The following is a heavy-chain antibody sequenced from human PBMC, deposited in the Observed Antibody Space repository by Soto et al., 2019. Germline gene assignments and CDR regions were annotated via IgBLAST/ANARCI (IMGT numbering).Heavy chain of an antibody. J-gene: IGHJ2*01. V-gene: IGHV1-69*01. D-gene: IGHD1-20*01. CDR2: IIPIFGTA. Sequence: QVQLVQSGAEGKKPGSSVKVSCKASGGTFSSYAISWVRQAPGQGLEWMGGIIPIFGTANYAQKFQGRVTITADESTSTDHMELSSLRSEDTAVYYCARDHITWGGDYWYFDLWGRGTLVTVSS. CDR1: GGTFSSYA. CDR3: ARDHITWGGDYWYFDL.